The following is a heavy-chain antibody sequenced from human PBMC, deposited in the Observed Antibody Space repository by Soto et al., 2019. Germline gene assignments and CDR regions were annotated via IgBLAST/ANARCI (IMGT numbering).Heavy chain of an antibody. CDR2: IYYSGST. CDR1: GCSISSYY. J-gene: IGHJ5*02. Sequence: PLEILSLTYTVSGCSISSYYWSWIRQPPGKRLEWIGYIYYSGSTNYNPSIKSRVTISVDTSKNQFSLKLSSVTAADMAVYFCARVKLAGTHNWFDPWGQGTLVTVSS. CDR3: ARVKLAGTHNWFDP. V-gene: IGHV4-59*12. D-gene: IGHD3-10*01.